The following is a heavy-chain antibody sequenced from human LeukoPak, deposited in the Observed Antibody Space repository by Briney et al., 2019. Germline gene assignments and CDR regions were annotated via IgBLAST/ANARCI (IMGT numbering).Heavy chain of an antibody. CDR1: GFTFSSYA. CDR2: ISGSGGST. CDR3: ARDYGYSGRRGIDY. J-gene: IGHJ4*02. D-gene: IGHD1-26*01. Sequence: PGGSLRLSCAASGFTFSSYAMSWVRQAPGKGLEWVSAISGSGGSTYYADSVKGRFTISRDNSKNTLYLQMNSLRAEDTAVYYCARDYGYSGRRGIDYWGQGTLVTVSS. V-gene: IGHV3-23*01.